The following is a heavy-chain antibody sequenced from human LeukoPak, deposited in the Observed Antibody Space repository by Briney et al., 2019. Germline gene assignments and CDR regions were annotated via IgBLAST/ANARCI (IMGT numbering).Heavy chain of an antibody. CDR3: GEGEQVTTARHRGYVFEF. CDR1: GFTFSSYS. J-gene: IGHJ3*01. CDR2: ISSSSSYI. D-gene: IGHD4-17*01. Sequence: GGSLRLSCAASGFTFSSYSMNWVRQAPGKGLEWVSSISSSSSYIYYADSVKGRFTISRDNAKNSLYLQMNSLSAEDTAVYYWGEGEQVTTARHRGYVFEFGGQGKKVTVFS. V-gene: IGHV3-21*01.